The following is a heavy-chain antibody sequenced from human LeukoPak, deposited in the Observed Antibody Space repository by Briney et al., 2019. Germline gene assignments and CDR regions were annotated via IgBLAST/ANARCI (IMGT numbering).Heavy chain of an antibody. CDR1: GFTFSFYS. J-gene: IGHJ4*02. Sequence: PWGSLRLSCAASGFTFSFYSMNWVRQAPGKGLEWVSSMSVSSGLIYYADSVKGRFTVSRDNAKNSLYLQMNSLRAEDTAVYYCAREFGGSASGAGYWGQGTLVTVSS. CDR2: MSVSSGLI. CDR3: AREFGGSASGAGY. D-gene: IGHD3-10*01. V-gene: IGHV3-21*01.